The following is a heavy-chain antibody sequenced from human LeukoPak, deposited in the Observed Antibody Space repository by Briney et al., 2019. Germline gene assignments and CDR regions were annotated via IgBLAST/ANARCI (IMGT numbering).Heavy chain of an antibody. CDR1: GGTFSSYA. J-gene: IGHJ4*02. Sequence: SVKVSCKASGGTFSSYAISWVRQAPGQGLEWMGGIIPIFGTANHAQKFQGRVTITADESTSTAYVELSSLRSEDTAVYYCARDLAHGSGSYYTDWGQGTLVTVSS. CDR2: IIPIFGTA. V-gene: IGHV1-69*13. CDR3: ARDLAHGSGSYYTD. D-gene: IGHD3-10*01.